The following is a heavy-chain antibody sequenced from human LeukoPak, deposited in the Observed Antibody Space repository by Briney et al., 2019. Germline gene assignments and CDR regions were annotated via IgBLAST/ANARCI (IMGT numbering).Heavy chain of an antibody. CDR2: IIPIFGTA. D-gene: IGHD6-19*01. V-gene: IGHV1-69*05. CDR3: ARFAVHRRLTVAGQFGLDY. J-gene: IGHJ4*02. Sequence: GASVKVSCKASGGTFSSYAISWVRQAPGQGLEWMGGIIPIFGTANYAQKFQGRVTMTRDTSTSTIYMELSSLRSEDTAVYYCARFAVHRRLTVAGQFGLDYWGQGTLVTVSS. CDR1: GGTFSSYA.